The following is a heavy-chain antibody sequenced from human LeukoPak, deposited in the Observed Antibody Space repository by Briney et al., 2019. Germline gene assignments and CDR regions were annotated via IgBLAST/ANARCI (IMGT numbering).Heavy chain of an antibody. V-gene: IGHV3-49*04. Sequence: GGSLRLSCTASGFTFGDYAMSWVRQAPGKGPEWVGFIRSKAYGGTTEYAASVKGRFTISRDDSKSIAYLQMNSLKTEDTAVYFCTRAYCGGDCYFDYWGQGTLVTVSS. CDR3: TRAYCGGDCYFDY. CDR2: IRSKAYGGTT. CDR1: GFTFGDYA. J-gene: IGHJ4*02. D-gene: IGHD2-21*02.